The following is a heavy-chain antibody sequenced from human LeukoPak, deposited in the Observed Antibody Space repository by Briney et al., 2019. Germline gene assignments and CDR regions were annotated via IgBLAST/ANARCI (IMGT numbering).Heavy chain of an antibody. CDR1: GYTFTGYY. Sequence: ASVKVSCKASGYTFTGYYMHWVRQAPGQGLEWMGWINPKSGGTNYEQKFQGRVTMTRDTSISTAYMELSRLRSDDTAVYYCASDYDSSGYNYYYYYYMDVWGKGTTVTVSS. J-gene: IGHJ6*03. D-gene: IGHD3-22*01. CDR2: INPKSGGT. V-gene: IGHV1-2*02. CDR3: ASDYDSSGYNYYYYYYMDV.